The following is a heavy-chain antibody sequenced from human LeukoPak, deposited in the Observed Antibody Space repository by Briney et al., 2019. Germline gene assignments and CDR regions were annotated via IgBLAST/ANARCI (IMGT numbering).Heavy chain of an antibody. Sequence: GGSLRLSCAASGFTFDGYAMHWVRQAPGKGLEWVSGTSWNSGSIGYADSVKGRFTISRDNAKNSLYLQMNSLRAEDTALYYCATQSYWGQGTLVTVSS. CDR2: TSWNSGSI. J-gene: IGHJ4*02. CDR3: ATQSY. CDR1: GFTFDGYA. V-gene: IGHV3-9*01.